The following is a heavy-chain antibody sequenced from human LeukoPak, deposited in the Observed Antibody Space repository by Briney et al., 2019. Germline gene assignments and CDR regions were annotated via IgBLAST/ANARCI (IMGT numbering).Heavy chain of an antibody. CDR2: IYPGDSDT. CDR3: ARHEGTGWYNY. Sequence: GESLKISCRGSGNSFPSYWIGWVRQMPEKGLEWMGIIYPGDSDTRYRPSFQGQVTISADKSISTAYLQWTSLKASDTAMYYCARHEGTGWYNYWGQGTLVTVSS. D-gene: IGHD6-19*01. CDR1: GNSFPSYW. V-gene: IGHV5-51*01. J-gene: IGHJ4*02.